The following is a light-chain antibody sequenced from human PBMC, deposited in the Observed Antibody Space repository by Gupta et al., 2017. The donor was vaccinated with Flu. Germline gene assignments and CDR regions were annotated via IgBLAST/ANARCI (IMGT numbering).Light chain of an antibody. J-gene: IGLJ2*01. CDR2: ANI. Sequence: TGSSYSRGESEKVHWYQQGPGTAPKLLIYANINRPAGVPDRFSGSKSGTSVSLAITGLQAEEEADYYCQSYDSGVSGWIFGGGTKLTVL. CDR1: SYSRGESEK. CDR3: QSYDSGVSGWI. V-gene: IGLV1-40*01.